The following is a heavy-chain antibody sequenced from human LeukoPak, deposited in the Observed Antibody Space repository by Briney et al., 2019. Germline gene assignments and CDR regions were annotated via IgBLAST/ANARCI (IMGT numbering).Heavy chain of an antibody. CDR1: GGSISSYY. Sequence: KPSETLSLTCTVSGGSISSYYWSWIRQPPGKGLEWIGYIYYSGSTNYNPSLKSRVTISVDTSKNQFSLKLSSVTAADTAVYHCASVTESYGGYYGSFFYYGMDVWGQGTTVTVSS. CDR2: IYYSGST. J-gene: IGHJ6*02. CDR3: ASVTESYGGYYGSFFYYGMDV. V-gene: IGHV4-59*01. D-gene: IGHD3-22*01.